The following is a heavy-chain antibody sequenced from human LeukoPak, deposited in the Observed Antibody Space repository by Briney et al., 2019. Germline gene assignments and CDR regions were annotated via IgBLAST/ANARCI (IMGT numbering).Heavy chain of an antibody. CDR2: ISAYNGNT. CDR1: GYTFTSYG. D-gene: IGHD3-10*01. V-gene: IGHV1-18*01. Sequence: ASVKVSCKASGYTFTSYGISWVRQAPGQGLEWMGWISAYNGNTNYAQKLQGRVTMTTDTSTSTAYMELRSLGSDDTAVYYCARDRPSPMVRGVITYYYGMDVWGQGTTVTVSS. J-gene: IGHJ6*02. CDR3: ARDRPSPMVRGVITYYYGMDV.